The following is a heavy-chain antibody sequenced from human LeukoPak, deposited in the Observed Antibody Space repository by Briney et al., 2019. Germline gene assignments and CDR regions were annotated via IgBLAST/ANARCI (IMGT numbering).Heavy chain of an antibody. J-gene: IGHJ6*03. D-gene: IGHD2-21*01. Sequence: SETLSLKCTVSGGSIHNYYCFWIRQPPGQGLGWIGYIYYGGSTNSNPSVKSRLTMSVETSKNQFSLKLDSVTAADTAVYYCARARRALGDTSAHSYFNYIDVWVKGSTVTVSS. V-gene: IGHV4-59*01. CDR1: GGSIHNYY. CDR2: IYYGGST. CDR3: ARARRALGDTSAHSYFNYIDV.